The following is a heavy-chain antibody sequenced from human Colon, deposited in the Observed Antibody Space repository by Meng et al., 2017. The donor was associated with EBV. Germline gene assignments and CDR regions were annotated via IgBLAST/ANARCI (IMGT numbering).Heavy chain of an antibody. CDR2: ISVKNGEA. V-gene: IGHV1-18*01. CDR3: ARYVPNGSFWYFDF. Sequence: QVRLVQSEVDAKKPGASMKVSCKASGYIFTNYDINWVRQAPGQGLEWMGWISVKNGEAKYPQNFQGRVTMTTGTTTSTAYMELRSLTSDDTAVYYCARYVPNGSFWYFDFWGRGTLVTVSS. D-gene: IGHD6-13*01. J-gene: IGHJ2*01. CDR1: GYIFTNYD.